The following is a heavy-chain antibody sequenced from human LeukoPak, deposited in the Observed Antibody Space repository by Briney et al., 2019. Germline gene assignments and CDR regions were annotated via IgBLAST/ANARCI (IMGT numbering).Heavy chain of an antibody. Sequence: GGSLRLSCAASGFTFSSYGMHWVRQAPGKGLEWVAVIWYDGSNKYYADSVKGRFTISRGNSKNTLYLQMNSLRAEDTAVYYCARVGGYSGYDPFDYWGQGTLVTVSS. CDR3: ARVGGYSGYDPFDY. CDR1: GFTFSSYG. V-gene: IGHV3-33*01. J-gene: IGHJ4*02. D-gene: IGHD5-12*01. CDR2: IWYDGSNK.